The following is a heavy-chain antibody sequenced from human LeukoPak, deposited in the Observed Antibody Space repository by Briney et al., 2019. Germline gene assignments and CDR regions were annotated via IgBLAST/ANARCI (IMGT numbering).Heavy chain of an antibody. Sequence: SETLSLTCTVSGGSISSSSYYWGWIRQPPGKELEWIGSIYYSGSTYYNPSLKSRVTISVDTSKNQFSLKLSSVTAADTAVYYCARVPIVVVTAIYFDYWGQGTLVTVSS. CDR2: IYYSGST. J-gene: IGHJ4*02. V-gene: IGHV4-39*07. CDR3: ARVPIVVVTAIYFDY. CDR1: GGSISSSSYY. D-gene: IGHD2-21*02.